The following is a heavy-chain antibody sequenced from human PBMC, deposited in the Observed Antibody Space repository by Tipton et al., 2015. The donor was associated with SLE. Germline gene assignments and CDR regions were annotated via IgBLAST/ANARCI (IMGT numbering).Heavy chain of an antibody. Sequence: TLSLTCAVSGGSLNSSTDYWGWIRQPPGKGLEWIGSVSYGGSTYSNPSLKSRVTISVDTSKNHFSAKLNSVTAADTAVYYCASFRYCDDTGCMEAFDVWGQGTLVPVSS. CDR3: ASFRYCDDTGCMEAFDV. CDR1: GGSLNSSTDY. CDR2: VSYGGST. D-gene: IGHD2-2*01. V-gene: IGHV4-39*07. J-gene: IGHJ3*01.